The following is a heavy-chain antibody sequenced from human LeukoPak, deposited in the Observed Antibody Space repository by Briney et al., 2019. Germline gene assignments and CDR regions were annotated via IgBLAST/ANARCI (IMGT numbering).Heavy chain of an antibody. J-gene: IGHJ6*02. CDR2: ISAYNGST. CDR1: GYTFTSYG. Sequence: ASVKVSCKASGYTFTSYGISWVRQAPGQGLEWMGWISAYNGSTNYAQKLQGRVTMTTDTSTSTAYMELRSLRSDDTAVYYCARDLPVRYFDWLPTPGYGMDVWGQGTTVTVSS. V-gene: IGHV1-18*01. D-gene: IGHD3-9*01. CDR3: ARDLPVRYFDWLPTPGYGMDV.